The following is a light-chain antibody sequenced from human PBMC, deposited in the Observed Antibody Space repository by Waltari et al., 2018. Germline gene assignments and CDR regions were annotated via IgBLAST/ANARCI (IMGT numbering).Light chain of an antibody. V-gene: IGLV2-23*01. CDR3: CSYAERDAYV. Sequence: QSALPQPASVSGTTGQSITIPCSGTTSDVGSYVLVSWYQQHPGQAPKLLICESFKRPPDTSGLFYCAESGSTAALTSSGLQPDEKADYFCCSYAERDAYVFGNGTKGTIL. CDR2: ESF. J-gene: IGLJ1*01. CDR1: TSDVGSYVL.